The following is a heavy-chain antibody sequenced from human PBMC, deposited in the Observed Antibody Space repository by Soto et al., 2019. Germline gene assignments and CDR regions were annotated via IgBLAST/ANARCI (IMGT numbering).Heavy chain of an antibody. CDR3: ARAYSGSHPLDY. Sequence: EVQLLESGGDLVQPGGSLRLSCAASGFTFNNYAMNWVRQAPGRGLEWVSAISGSGSSTYYADSVKGRFTISRDNSKATLYLQMSSLRAEDTAIYYCARAYSGSHPLDYWGQATLVTVSS. D-gene: IGHD6-6*01. J-gene: IGHJ4*02. CDR2: ISGSGSST. V-gene: IGHV3-23*01. CDR1: GFTFNNYA.